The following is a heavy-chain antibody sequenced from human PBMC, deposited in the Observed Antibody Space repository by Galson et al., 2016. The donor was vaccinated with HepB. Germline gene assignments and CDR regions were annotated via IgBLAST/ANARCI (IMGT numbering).Heavy chain of an antibody. CDR3: ASDPRQWQRGYNYGFEY. Sequence: SLRLSCAASGFTSSTSCMRWFRQARGKGLGWMAVISYEDDANYHSDSVRGRFTISRDNSKNTLYLQMHRLRFEDTAVYYCASDPRQWQRGYNYGFEYWGQGTLVSVSS. D-gene: IGHD5-18*01. V-gene: IGHV3-30*03. J-gene: IGHJ4*02. CDR2: ISYEDDAN. CDR1: GFTSSTSC.